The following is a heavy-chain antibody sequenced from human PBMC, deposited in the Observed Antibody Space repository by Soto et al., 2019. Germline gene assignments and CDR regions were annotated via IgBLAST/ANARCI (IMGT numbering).Heavy chain of an antibody. CDR1: GFTFSNFA. CDR2: ISYDGNDK. J-gene: IGHJ4*02. D-gene: IGHD2-2*01. Sequence: PGGCLRLSCAASGFTFSNFAMPWVRQAPGKGLEWVAVISYDGNDKYHADSVKGRFTVSRDNSKNTLYVQMNSLRTEEPVIYYCARDRTTTVPAGYDYWGQGALVTVSA. CDR3: ARDRTTTVPAGYDY. V-gene: IGHV3-30-3*01.